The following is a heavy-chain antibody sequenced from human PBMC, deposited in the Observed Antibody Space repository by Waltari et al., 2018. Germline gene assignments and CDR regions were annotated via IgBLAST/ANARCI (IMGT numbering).Heavy chain of an antibody. CDR2: ISSGRGRI. CDR1: GFTFSSYS. CDR3: VRDEAWSFDY. Sequence: EVQLVESGGGLAQPGGYLRLSCAASGFTFSSYSMNWVRQVPGKGLDGFSYISSGRGRIYYADSVKGRFTISRDNAKNSLYLQMNSLRAEDTAVYYCVRDEAWSFDYWGQGTLVTVSS. D-gene: IGHD2-21*01. J-gene: IGHJ4*02. V-gene: IGHV3-48*04.